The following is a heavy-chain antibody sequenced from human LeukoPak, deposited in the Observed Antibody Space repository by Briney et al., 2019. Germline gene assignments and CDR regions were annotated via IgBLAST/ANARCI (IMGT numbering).Heavy chain of an antibody. CDR2: INHSGST. CDR3: ARGMGAALFDY. Sequence: SETLSLTCGVHGGSFSGYYWSWVRQSPGEGLKWIGEINHSGSTNYNPSLKSRVTLSVDTSKKQFSLKLSSVTAADTAVYYCARGMGAALFDYWGQGTLATVSS. V-gene: IGHV4-34*01. J-gene: IGHJ4*02. D-gene: IGHD1-26*01. CDR1: GGSFSGYY.